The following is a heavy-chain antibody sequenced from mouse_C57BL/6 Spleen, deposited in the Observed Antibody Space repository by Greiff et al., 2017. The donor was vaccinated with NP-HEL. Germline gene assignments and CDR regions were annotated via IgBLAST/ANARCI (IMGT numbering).Heavy chain of an antibody. CDR2: INPSNGGT. CDR3: AREGYDYYAMDY. V-gene: IGHV1-53*01. Sequence: QVQLKQPGTELVKPGASVKLSCKASGYTFTSYWMHWVKQRPGQGLEWIGNINPSNGGTNYNEKFKSKATLTVDKSSSTAYMQLSSLTSEDSAVYYCAREGYDYYAMDYWGQGTSVTVSS. CDR1: GYTFTSYW. D-gene: IGHD2-10*02. J-gene: IGHJ4*01.